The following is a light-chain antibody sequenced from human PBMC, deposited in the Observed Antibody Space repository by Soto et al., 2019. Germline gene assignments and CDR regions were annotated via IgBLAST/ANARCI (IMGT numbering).Light chain of an antibody. CDR2: AAS. CDR3: QQYHNWWT. Sequence: EIVMTQSPATLSVSPGERATLSCRASQSVTRNLAWYQQKPGQAPRLLIYAASTRATGIPARFSGSGSETAFTLTISSLQSEDFAIYYCQQYHNWWTFGQGTKGEI. V-gene: IGKV3-15*01. J-gene: IGKJ1*01. CDR1: QSVTRN.